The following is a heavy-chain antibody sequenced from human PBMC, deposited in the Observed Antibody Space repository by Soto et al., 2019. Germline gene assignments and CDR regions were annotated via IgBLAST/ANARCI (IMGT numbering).Heavy chain of an antibody. V-gene: IGHV1-3*05. Sequence: QVQLVQSGAEEKKPGASVKVSCKASGYTFTSYAMHWVRQAPGQRLEWMGWINAGNGNTKYSQKFQGRVTITRDTSASTAYMEPSSLRSEVTPVDYSARGGEPIDYWGQGTLVTVSS. CDR3: ARGGEPIDY. CDR2: INAGNGNT. CDR1: GYTFTSYA. J-gene: IGHJ4*02. D-gene: IGHD2-21*01.